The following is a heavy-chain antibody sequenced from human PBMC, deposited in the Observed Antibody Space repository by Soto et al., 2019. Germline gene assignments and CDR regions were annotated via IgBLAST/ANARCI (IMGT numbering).Heavy chain of an antibody. J-gene: IGHJ5*02. D-gene: IGHD2-2*01. CDR3: AKDRVVPAADDWFDP. V-gene: IGHV3-48*03. CDR1: GFIFSSYE. Sequence: GGSLRLSCAASGFIFSSYEMNWVRQAPGKGLEWLSNIGTSGDTTNYADSVKGRFTISRDNAKNSLYLQMNSLRAEDTAVYYCAKDRVVPAADDWFDPWGQGTLVTVSS. CDR2: IGTSGDTT.